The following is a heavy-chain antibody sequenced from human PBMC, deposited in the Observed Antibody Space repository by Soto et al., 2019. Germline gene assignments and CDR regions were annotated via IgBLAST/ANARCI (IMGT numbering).Heavy chain of an antibody. V-gene: IGHV1-69*13. CDR3: ARAGGETNWFDP. D-gene: IGHD3-16*01. CDR1: GGTFSSYA. CDR2: IIPIFGTA. J-gene: IGHJ5*02. Sequence: ASVKVSCKASGGTFSSYAISWVRQAPGQGLEWMGGIIPIFGTANYAQKFQGRVTITADESTSTAYMELSSLISEDTAVYYCARAGGETNWFDPWGQGTLVTVSS.